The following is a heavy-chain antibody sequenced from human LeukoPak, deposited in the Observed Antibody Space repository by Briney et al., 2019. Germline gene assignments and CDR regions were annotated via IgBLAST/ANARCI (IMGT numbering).Heavy chain of an antibody. CDR3: ARDLYGSDYYMDV. V-gene: IGHV4-4*07. CDR2: FYTSGST. CDR1: GGSTSSHY. Sequence: PSETLSLTCTVSGGSTSSHYWSWIRQPAGQGLEWTGRFYTSGSTKYNPSLWSRVTISVDRSKNQLSLKLSSVTAADTAVYYCARDLYGSDYYMDVWGKGTTVTVSS. J-gene: IGHJ6*03. D-gene: IGHD3-10*01.